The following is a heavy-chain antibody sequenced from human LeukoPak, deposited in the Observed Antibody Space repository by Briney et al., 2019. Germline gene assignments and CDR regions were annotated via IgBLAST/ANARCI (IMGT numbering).Heavy chain of an antibody. CDR2: IIPIFGTA. D-gene: IGHD3-9*01. CDR1: GGTFSSYA. Sequence: SSVKVSCKASGGTFSSYAISWVRQAPGHGLEWMGGIIPIFGTANYAQKFQGRVTITADESTSTAYMELSSLRSEDTAVYYCARQIRYFDYYYYYMDVWGKGTTVTVSS. J-gene: IGHJ6*03. V-gene: IGHV1-69*01. CDR3: ARQIRYFDYYYYYMDV.